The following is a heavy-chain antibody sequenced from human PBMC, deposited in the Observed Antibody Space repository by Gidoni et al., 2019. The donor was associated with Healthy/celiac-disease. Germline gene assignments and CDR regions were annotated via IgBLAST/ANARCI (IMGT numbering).Heavy chain of an antibody. Sequence: EVQLVESGGVVVQPGGSLSLSCAASGFTFDDYTMHWVRQAPGKGLEWVSLISWDGGSTYYADSVKGRFTISRDNSKNSLYLQMNSLRTEDTALYYCAKEGTIAVSGGFDYWGQGTLVTVSS. CDR1: GFTFDDYT. CDR3: AKEGTIAVSGGFDY. D-gene: IGHD2-15*01. CDR2: ISWDGGST. J-gene: IGHJ4*02. V-gene: IGHV3-43*01.